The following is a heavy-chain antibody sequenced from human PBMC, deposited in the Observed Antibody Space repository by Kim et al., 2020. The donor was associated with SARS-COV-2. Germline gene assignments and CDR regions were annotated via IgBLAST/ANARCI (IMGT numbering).Heavy chain of an antibody. J-gene: IGHJ4*02. CDR1: GFTFTSYA. V-gene: IGHV3-23*01. CDR3: ARGDILVRERY. Sequence: GGSLRLSCVASGFTFTSYAMNWVRQAPGRRPEWLSEISGDAATIYYADSVKGRFTVSRDNFKNILYLQMNTLRAEDTAIYYCARGDILVRERYWGQGTLVTVSS. D-gene: IGHD2-15*01. CDR2: ISGDAATI.